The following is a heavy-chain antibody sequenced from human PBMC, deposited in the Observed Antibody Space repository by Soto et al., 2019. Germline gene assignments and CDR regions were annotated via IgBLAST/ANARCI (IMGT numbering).Heavy chain of an antibody. J-gene: IGHJ6*02. V-gene: IGHV4-30-4*01. CDR2: IYYSGST. CDR1: GGSISSGDYY. CDR3: ASASPVVTDV. Sequence: QVQLQESGPGLVKPSQTLSLTCTVSGGSISSGDYYWSWIRQPPGNGLEWIGFIYYSGSTYYNPALKSRDTRSVDTSMNQCSLKLSSVTAADTALYYCASASPVVTDVWGQGTTVTVSS. D-gene: IGHD5-18*01.